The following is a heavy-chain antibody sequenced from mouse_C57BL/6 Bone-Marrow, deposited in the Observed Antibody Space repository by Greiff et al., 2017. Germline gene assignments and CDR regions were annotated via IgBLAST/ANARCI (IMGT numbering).Heavy chain of an antibody. CDR1: GYTFTSYG. CDR2: IYPRSGNT. D-gene: IGHD4-1*01. CDR3: ARRWDRFDY. Sequence: VKLMESGAELARPGASVKLSCKASGYTFTSYGISWVKQRTGQGLEWIGEIYPRSGNTYYNEKFKGKATLTADKSSSTAYMELRSLTSEDSAVYFCARRWDRFDYWGQGTTLTVSS. J-gene: IGHJ2*01. V-gene: IGHV1-81*01.